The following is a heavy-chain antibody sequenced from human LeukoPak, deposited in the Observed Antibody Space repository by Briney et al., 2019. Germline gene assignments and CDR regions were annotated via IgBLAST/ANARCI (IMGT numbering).Heavy chain of an antibody. J-gene: IGHJ4*02. D-gene: IGHD5-18*01. CDR1: GYTFTSYE. CDR2: MNPNSGNT. CDR3: ARGSYGYYFDY. V-gene: IGHV1-8*01. Sequence: VSVKVSCKASGYTFTSYEINWVRQATGQGLEWMGWMNPNSGNTGYAQKFQGRVTITADKSTSTAYMELSSLRSEDTAVYYCARGSYGYYFDYWGQGTLVTVSS.